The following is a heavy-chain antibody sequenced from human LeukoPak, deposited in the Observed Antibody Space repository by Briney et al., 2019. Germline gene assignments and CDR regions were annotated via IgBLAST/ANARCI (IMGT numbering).Heavy chain of an antibody. V-gene: IGHV4-61*08. Sequence: SETLSLTCTVSGGSISSGGYYWSWIRQHPGKGLEWIGYIHYSGSTNYNPSLKSRVTMSVDTSKNQLSLKLTSMTAADTAVYYCARELGATVVNYGMDVWGQGTTVTVSS. CDR1: GGSISSGGYY. CDR2: IHYSGST. J-gene: IGHJ6*02. D-gene: IGHD4-23*01. CDR3: ARELGATVVNYGMDV.